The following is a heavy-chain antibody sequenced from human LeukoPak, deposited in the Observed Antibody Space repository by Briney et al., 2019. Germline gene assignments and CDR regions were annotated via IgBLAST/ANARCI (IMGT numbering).Heavy chain of an antibody. CDR3: ARLFTGTTSDY. D-gene: IGHD1-7*01. V-gene: IGHV4-59*08. CDR1: GGSISSYY. J-gene: IGHJ4*02. CDR2: IYYSGST. Sequence: SETLSLTCTVSGGSISSYYWSWIRQPPGKGLEWIGYIYYSGSTYYNPSLKSRVTISVDTSKNQFSLKLSSVTAADTAVYYSARLFTGTTSDYWGQGTLVTVSS.